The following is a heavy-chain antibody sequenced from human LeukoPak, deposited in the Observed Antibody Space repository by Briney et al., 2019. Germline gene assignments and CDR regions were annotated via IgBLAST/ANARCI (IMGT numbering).Heavy chain of an antibody. V-gene: IGHV3-43*02. CDR3: AKDIGRDIYYYYYYGMDV. CDR1: GFTFDDYA. Sequence: HPGGSLRLSCAASGFTFDDYAMHWVRQAPGKGLEWVSLISGDGGSTYYADSVKGRFTISRDNSKNPLYLQMNSLRTEDTALYYCAKDIGRDIYYYYYYGMDVWGQGTTVTVSS. CDR2: ISGDGGST. J-gene: IGHJ6*02. D-gene: IGHD3/OR15-3a*01.